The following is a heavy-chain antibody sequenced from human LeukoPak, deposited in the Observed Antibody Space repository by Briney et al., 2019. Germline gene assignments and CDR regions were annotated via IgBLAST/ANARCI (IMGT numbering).Heavy chain of an antibody. CDR2: ISAYNGNT. CDR1: GYTFTSYG. CDR3: ARDGRALRQDLGWFDP. D-gene: IGHD3-16*01. V-gene: IGHV1-18*01. J-gene: IGHJ5*02. Sequence: ASVKVSCKASGYTFTSYGISWVRQAPGQGLEWMGWISAYNGNTHYAQKLQGRVTMTTDTSTSTAYMELRSLRSDDTAVYYCARDGRALRQDLGWFDPWGQGTLVTVSS.